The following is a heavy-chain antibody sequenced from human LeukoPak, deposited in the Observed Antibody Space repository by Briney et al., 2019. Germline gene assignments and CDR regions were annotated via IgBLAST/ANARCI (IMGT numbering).Heavy chain of an antibody. CDR1: GYSMSSDYY. CDR2: IHYSGST. D-gene: IGHD3-10*01. J-gene: IGHJ4*02. CDR3: ARGKEVITMLRGLKPGYYFDY. V-gene: IGHV4-59*01. Sequence: PSETLSLTCSVSGYSMSSDYYWSWIRQPPGKGLEWIGYIHYSGSTKYKSSLKSRVTISVDTSKNQFSLKLNSVTAADTAVYYCARGKEVITMLRGLKPGYYFDYWGQGTLVTVSS.